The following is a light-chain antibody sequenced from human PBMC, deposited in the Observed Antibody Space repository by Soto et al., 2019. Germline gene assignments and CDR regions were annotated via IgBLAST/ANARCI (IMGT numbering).Light chain of an antibody. V-gene: IGKV3-20*01. CDR2: GVS. CDR1: QSVSSSY. Sequence: EIVLTQSPGTLSLSPGERATLSCRASQSVSSSYLAWYQQKPGQAPKVLIYGVSTRATGIPDRFSGSGSGTDFTLTISRLEPEDFAVYYCQQYDNSQYTFGQGTKVDIK. CDR3: QQYDNSQYT. J-gene: IGKJ2*01.